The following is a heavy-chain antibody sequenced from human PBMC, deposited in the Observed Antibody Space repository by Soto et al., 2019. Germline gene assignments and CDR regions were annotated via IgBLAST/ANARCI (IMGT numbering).Heavy chain of an antibody. Sequence: QITLKESGPTLVTPTQTLTLTCTFSGFSLSTSGVGVGWIRQPPGKALEWLALIYWDDDKRYSPSLKSRLTITKDTSKNQVVLTMTNMDPVDTATYYCAHFRYGDYAAAFDIWGQETMVTVSS. CDR1: GFSLSTSGVG. CDR3: AHFRYGDYAAAFDI. CDR2: IYWDDDK. D-gene: IGHD4-17*01. J-gene: IGHJ3*02. V-gene: IGHV2-5*02.